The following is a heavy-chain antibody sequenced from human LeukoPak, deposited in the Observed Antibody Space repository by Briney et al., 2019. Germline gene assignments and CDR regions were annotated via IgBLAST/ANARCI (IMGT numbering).Heavy chain of an antibody. V-gene: IGHV3-23*01. CDR2: ISGSGGST. CDR3: AIPPNSGRAADY. D-gene: IGHD3-10*01. J-gene: IGHJ4*02. Sequence: QSGGSLRLSCAASGFTFSSYAMSWVRQAPGKGLEWVSAISGSGGSTYYADSVKGRFTISRDNSKNTLYPQMNSLRAEDTAVYYCAIPPNSGRAADYWGQGTLVTVSS. CDR1: GFTFSSYA.